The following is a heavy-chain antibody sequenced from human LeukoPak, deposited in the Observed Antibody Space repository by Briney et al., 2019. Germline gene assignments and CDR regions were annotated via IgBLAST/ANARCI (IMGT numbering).Heavy chain of an antibody. CDR1: GGSISSHY. Sequence: SETLSLNCTVSGGSISSHYWSWIRQPPGKGLEWIGYIYDSGSTNYNPSLKSRVTISLDTSKKQFSLKLTSVTATDTAVFYCARHYYGSGSSPMDVWGQGTTVTVSS. CDR2: IYDSGST. D-gene: IGHD3-10*01. V-gene: IGHV4-59*08. CDR3: ARHYYGSGSSPMDV. J-gene: IGHJ6*02.